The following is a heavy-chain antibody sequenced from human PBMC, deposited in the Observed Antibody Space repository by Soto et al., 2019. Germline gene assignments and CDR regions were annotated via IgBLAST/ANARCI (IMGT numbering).Heavy chain of an antibody. CDR3: ARLCGGDCYSEGFAAFDI. J-gene: IGHJ3*02. CDR2: IIPIFGTA. D-gene: IGHD2-21*02. Sequence: SVKVSCKASGGTFSSYAISWVRQAPGQGLEWMGGIIPIFGTANYAQKFQGRVTITADESTSTAYMELSSLRAEDTAVYYCARLCGGDCYSEGFAAFDIWGQGTMVTVSS. V-gene: IGHV1-69*13. CDR1: GGTFSSYA.